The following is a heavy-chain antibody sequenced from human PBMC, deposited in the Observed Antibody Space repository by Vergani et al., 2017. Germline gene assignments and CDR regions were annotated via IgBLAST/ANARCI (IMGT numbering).Heavy chain of an antibody. CDR3: ARGVGYCSGGSCYPDY. D-gene: IGHD2-15*01. CDR1: GFTFSSYS. J-gene: IGHJ4*02. CDR2: ISSSSSYI. V-gene: IGHV3-21*01. Sequence: EVQLVESGGGLVKPGGSLRLSCAASGFTFSSYSMNWVRPAPGKGLEWVSSISSSSSYIYYADSVKGRFTISRDNAKNSLYLQMNSLRAEDTAVYYCARGVGYCSGGSCYPDYWGQGTLVTVSS.